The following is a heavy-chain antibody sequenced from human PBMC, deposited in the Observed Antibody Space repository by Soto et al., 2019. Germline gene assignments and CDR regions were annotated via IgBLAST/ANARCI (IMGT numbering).Heavy chain of an antibody. CDR2: IYYSGTT. CDR3: ARGYPYFDY. Sequence: SETLSLTCTVSGGSITSYYWSWIRQPPGKGLEWIGYIYYSGTTNNNPSLKSRVTISVDTSKNQFSLKLSSVTAADTAVYYCARGYPYFDYWGLGSLVTVSS. CDR1: GGSITSYY. D-gene: IGHD1-1*01. V-gene: IGHV4-59*01. J-gene: IGHJ4*02.